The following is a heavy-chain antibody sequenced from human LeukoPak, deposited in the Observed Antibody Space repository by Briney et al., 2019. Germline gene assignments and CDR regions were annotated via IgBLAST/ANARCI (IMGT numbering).Heavy chain of an antibody. V-gene: IGHV1-69*13. CDR2: IIPIFGTA. Sequence: ASVKASCKASGGTFSSYAISWVRQAPGQGLEWMGGIIPIFGTANYAQKFQGRVTITADESTSTAYMELSSLRSEDTAVYYCAREITMTENDAFDIWGQGTMVTVSS. CDR1: GGTFSSYA. CDR3: AREITMTENDAFDI. J-gene: IGHJ3*02. D-gene: IGHD3-22*01.